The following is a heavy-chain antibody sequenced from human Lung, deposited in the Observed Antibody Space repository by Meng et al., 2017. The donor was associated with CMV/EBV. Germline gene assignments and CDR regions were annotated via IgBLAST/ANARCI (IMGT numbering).Heavy chain of an antibody. Sequence: VQRQEPGPGLVYPAQTLALTSTVAVASISSGDYYWSWIRQPPGKGLEWIGYIYYTGSTYYTPSLKSRVIISVDTSKNQFSLKLNSVTAADTAVYYCARVGGCSGGGCYHRLFDYWGQGTLVTVSS. V-gene: IGHV4-30-4*01. J-gene: IGHJ4*02. D-gene: IGHD2-15*01. CDR3: ARVGGCSGGGCYHRLFDY. CDR1: VASISSGDYY. CDR2: IYYTGST.